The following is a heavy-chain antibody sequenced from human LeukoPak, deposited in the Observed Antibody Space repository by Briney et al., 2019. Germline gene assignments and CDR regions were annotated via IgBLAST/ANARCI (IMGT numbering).Heavy chain of an antibody. Sequence: GGSLRLSCAASGFTFSSYAMSWVRQAPGKGLEWVSAISGSGGSTYYADSVKGRFTISRDNSKNTLYLQMNSLRAEDTAVYYWASVVGGVIRSCFAPWGQGPLVTVPS. D-gene: IGHD3-10*01. CDR1: GFTFSSYA. CDR3: ASVVGGVIRSCFAP. V-gene: IGHV3-23*01. J-gene: IGHJ5*02. CDR2: ISGSGGST.